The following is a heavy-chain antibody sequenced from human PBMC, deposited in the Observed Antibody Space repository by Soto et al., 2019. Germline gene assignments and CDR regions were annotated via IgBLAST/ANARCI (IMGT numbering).Heavy chain of an antibody. J-gene: IGHJ4*01. CDR2: ISGNSGKT. Sequence: GGSLRLSCTASGFTFSSYALSWVRQAPGKELEWVSTISGNSGKTNYAESVKGRFSISRDNSKNTVHLQLDSLRAEDTAVYFCAKLGFVLMELYYFHQWGHGTLVTVSS. D-gene: IGHD2-8*01. V-gene: IGHV3-23*01. CDR1: GFTFSSYA. CDR3: AKLGFVLMELYYFHQ.